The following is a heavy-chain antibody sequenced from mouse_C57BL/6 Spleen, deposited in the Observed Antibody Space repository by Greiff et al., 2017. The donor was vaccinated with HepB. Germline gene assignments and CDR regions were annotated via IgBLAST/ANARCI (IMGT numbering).Heavy chain of an antibody. Sequence: VQLQQPGAELVKPGASVKLSCKASGYTFTSYWMHWVKQRPGQGLEWIGMIHPNSGSTNYNEKFKSKATLTVDKSSSTAYMQLSSLTSEDSAVYYCARYYDYDVDWYFDVWGTGTTVTVSS. CDR3: ARYYDYDVDWYFDV. V-gene: IGHV1-64*01. D-gene: IGHD2-4*01. J-gene: IGHJ1*03. CDR1: GYTFTSYW. CDR2: IHPNSGST.